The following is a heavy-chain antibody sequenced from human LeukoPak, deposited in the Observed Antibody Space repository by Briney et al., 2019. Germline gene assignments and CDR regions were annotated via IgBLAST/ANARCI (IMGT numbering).Heavy chain of an antibody. V-gene: IGHV4-31*03. Sequence: PSETLSLTCTVSGGSISSGGYYWSWIRQHPGKGLEWIGYIYYSGSTYYNPSLKSRVTISVDTSKNQFSLKLSSVTAADTAVYYCARVQVSWSRYPYYFDYWGQGTLVTVSS. D-gene: IGHD2-15*01. J-gene: IGHJ4*02. CDR2: IYYSGST. CDR1: GGSISSGGYY. CDR3: ARVQVSWSRYPYYFDY.